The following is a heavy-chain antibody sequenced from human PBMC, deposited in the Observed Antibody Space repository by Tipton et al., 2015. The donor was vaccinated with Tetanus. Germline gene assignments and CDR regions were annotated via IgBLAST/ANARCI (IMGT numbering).Heavy chain of an antibody. CDR3: ARNLYGDHRKVDY. J-gene: IGHJ4*02. Sequence: SLRLSCAASGFTFSGYALHWVRQAPGKGLDWVSVISYDGRKIYYADSVKGRFTISRDNSKNTLYLQMNSLRAEDTAVYYCARNLYGDHRKVDYWGQGTLVTVSS. D-gene: IGHD4-17*01. V-gene: IGHV3-30*04. CDR2: ISYDGRKI. CDR1: GFTFSGYA.